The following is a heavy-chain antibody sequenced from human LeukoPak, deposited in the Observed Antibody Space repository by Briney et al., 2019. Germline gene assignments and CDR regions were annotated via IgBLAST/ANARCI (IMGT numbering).Heavy chain of an antibody. J-gene: IGHJ3*02. D-gene: IGHD5-12*01. Sequence: ASVKVSCKASGYPFTGYYMHWVRQAPGQGLEWMGWINPNSGGTRYAQKFQGRVTMTRDTSISTAYLQWSSLKASDTAMYYCARRLGGYDLNAFDIWGQGTMVTVSS. CDR1: GYPFTGYY. CDR3: ARRLGGYDLNAFDI. CDR2: INPNSGGT. V-gene: IGHV1-2*02.